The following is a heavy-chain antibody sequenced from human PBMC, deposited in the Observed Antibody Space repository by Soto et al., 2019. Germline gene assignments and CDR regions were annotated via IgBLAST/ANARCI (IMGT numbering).Heavy chain of an antibody. CDR1: GFTFSSYA. V-gene: IGHV3-30*18. CDR2: ISYDGSDK. D-gene: IGHD3-3*01. Sequence: GGSLRLSCAASGFTFSSYAMHWVRQAPGKGLEWVAVISYDGSDKDYADSVKGRFTISRDNSKDTLYLQMSGLRAEDTAVYYCAKDLLKTLWSGYYYGMNVWGQGTKVTV. CDR3: AKDLLKTLWSGYYYGMNV. J-gene: IGHJ6*02.